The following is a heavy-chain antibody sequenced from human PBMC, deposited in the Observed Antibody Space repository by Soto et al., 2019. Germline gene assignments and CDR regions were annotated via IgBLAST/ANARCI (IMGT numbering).Heavy chain of an antibody. Sequence: SETLSLTCTVSGGSISSGDYYWSWIRQPPGKGLEWIGCIYYSGSTYYNPSLKSRITISVDTSKNQFSLKLSSVTAADTAVYFCARDRIDYYGSTGYYYYFDYWGQGTLVTVSS. CDR2: IYYSGST. CDR3: ARDRIDYYGSTGYYYYFDY. V-gene: IGHV4-30-4*01. CDR1: GGSISSGDYY. D-gene: IGHD3-22*01. J-gene: IGHJ4*02.